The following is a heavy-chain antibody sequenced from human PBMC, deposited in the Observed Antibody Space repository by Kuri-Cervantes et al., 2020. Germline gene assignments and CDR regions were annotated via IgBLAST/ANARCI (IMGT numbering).Heavy chain of an antibody. V-gene: IGHV1-45*02. J-gene: IGHJ5*02. CDR3: ARDLQTLPAP. CDR1: GYTFTYRY. Sequence: SVKVSCKASGYTFTYRYLHWVRQAPGQALEWMGWITPFNGNTNYVQKFQDRVTITRDRSMSTAYMELSSLRSEDTAVYYCARDLQTLPAPWGQGTLVTVSS. CDR2: ITPFNGNT.